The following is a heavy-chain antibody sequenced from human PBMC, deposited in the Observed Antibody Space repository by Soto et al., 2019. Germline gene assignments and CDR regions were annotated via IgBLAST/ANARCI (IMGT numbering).Heavy chain of an antibody. CDR1: GYTFTNYW. V-gene: IGHV5-51*01. CDR3: ARRSPGSPNYYFDY. Sequence: GESLKISCKGSGYTFTNYWIGWVRLMPGKGLEWMGIIHPGDSDTRYSPSFQGRVTMSADKSISTAYLQWSSLQASDTAIFYCARRSPGSPNYYFDYWGLGTLVTVSS. J-gene: IGHJ4*02. D-gene: IGHD3-10*01. CDR2: IHPGDSDT.